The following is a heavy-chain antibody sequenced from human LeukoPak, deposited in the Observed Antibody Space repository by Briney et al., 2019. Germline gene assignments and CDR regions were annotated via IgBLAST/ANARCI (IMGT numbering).Heavy chain of an antibody. J-gene: IGHJ4*02. V-gene: IGHV4-34*01. D-gene: IGHD2-2*01. CDR3: AGRYCSSTSCYLFFDY. Sequence: PSETLSLTCAVYGGSFSGYYWSWIRQPPGKGLEWIGEINHSGSTNYNPSLKSRVTISVDTSRNQFSLKLSSVIAADTAVYYCAGRYCSSTSCYLFFDYWGQGTLVTVSS. CDR2: INHSGST. CDR1: GGSFSGYY.